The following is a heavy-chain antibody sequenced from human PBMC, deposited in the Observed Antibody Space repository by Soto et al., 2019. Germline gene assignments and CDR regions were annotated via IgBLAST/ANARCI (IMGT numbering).Heavy chain of an antibody. CDR3: ARDRNGESYSWFDP. V-gene: IGHV4-59*01. J-gene: IGHJ5*02. Sequence: PSETLSLTCTVSGGSISSYYWSWIRQPPGKGLEWIGYIYYSGSTNYNPSLKSRVTISVDTSKNQFSLKLSSVTAADTAMYYCARDRNGESYSWFDPWGQGTLVTSPQ. D-gene: IGHD4-17*01. CDR2: IYYSGST. CDR1: GGSISSYY.